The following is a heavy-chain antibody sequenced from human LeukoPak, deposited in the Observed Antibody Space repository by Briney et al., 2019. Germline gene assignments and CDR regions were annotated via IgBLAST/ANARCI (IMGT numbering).Heavy chain of an antibody. CDR2: INPNSGGT. CDR1: GYTFTGYY. J-gene: IGHJ6*02. Sequence: ASVKVSCKASGYTFTGYYMHWVRQAPGQGLEWMGWINPNSGGTNYAQKFQGRVTMTRDTSISTAYMELSRLRSDDTAVYYCAREYSSGWLYYYGMDVWGQGTTVTVSS. D-gene: IGHD6-19*01. V-gene: IGHV1-2*02. CDR3: AREYSSGWLYYYGMDV.